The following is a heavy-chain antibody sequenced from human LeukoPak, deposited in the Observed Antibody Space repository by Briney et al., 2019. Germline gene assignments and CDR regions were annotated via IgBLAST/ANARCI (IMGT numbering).Heavy chain of an antibody. V-gene: IGHV1-2*02. CDR2: INPNSGGT. J-gene: IGHJ4*02. D-gene: IGHD7-27*01. CDR3: ARGPHWDPHFDY. CDR1: GFTFTAYY. Sequence: ASVKVSCKASGFTFTAYYMHWVRQAPGQGLEWMGWINPNSGGTNYAQKFQGRITMTRDTSISTAYMELSRLRSDDTAVYYCARGPHWDPHFDYWGQGTLVTVSS.